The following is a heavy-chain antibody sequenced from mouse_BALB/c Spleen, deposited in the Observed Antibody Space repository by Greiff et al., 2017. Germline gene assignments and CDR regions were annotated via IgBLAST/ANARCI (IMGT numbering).Heavy chain of an antibody. Sequence: QVHVKQPGAELVKPGASVKLSCKASGYTFTSYWMHWVKQRPGQGLEWIGEIDPSDSYTNYNQKFKGKATLTVDKSSSTAYMQLSSLTSEDSAVYYCARRGHYYGYGMDYWGQGTSVTVSS. J-gene: IGHJ4*01. CDR2: IDPSDSYT. V-gene: IGHV1-69*02. CDR1: GYTFTSYW. CDR3: ARRGHYYGYGMDY. D-gene: IGHD1-2*01.